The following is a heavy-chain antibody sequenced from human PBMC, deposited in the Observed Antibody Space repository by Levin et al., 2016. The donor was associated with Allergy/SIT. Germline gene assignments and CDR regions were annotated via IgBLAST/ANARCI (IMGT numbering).Heavy chain of an antibody. D-gene: IGHD4-17*01. J-gene: IGHJ4*02. V-gene: IGHV3-23*01. CDR3: AKHPWTTQRAYFDY. Sequence: WIRQPPGKGLEWVSAISGSGGSTYYADSVKGRFTISRDNSKNTLYLQMNSLRAEDTAVYYCAKHPWTTQRAYFDYWGQGTLVTVSS. CDR2: ISGSGGST.